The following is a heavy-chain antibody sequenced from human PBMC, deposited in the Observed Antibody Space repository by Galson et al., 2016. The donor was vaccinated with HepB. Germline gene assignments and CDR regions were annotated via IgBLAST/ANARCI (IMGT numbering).Heavy chain of an antibody. CDR1: GFTFSAYA. CDR3: VRGQGSLLLDY. D-gene: IGHD1-26*01. CDR2: TSYEGSNK. V-gene: IGHV3-30-3*01. Sequence: SLRLSCAASGFTFSAYAMHWVRQAPGKGLDWVAITSYEGSNKYYADSVKGRFSISRDNFNNTLYLEMNSLRAEDTAVYYCVRGQGSLLLDYWGQGTLVTVSS. J-gene: IGHJ4*02.